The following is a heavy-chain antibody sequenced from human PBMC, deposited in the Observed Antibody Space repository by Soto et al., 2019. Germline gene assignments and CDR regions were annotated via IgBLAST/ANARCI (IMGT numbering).Heavy chain of an antibody. CDR1: GYTFTGYY. D-gene: IGHD2-15*01. V-gene: IGHV1-2*02. CDR3: ARGYCSGGSCYSLFVYYYYGMDV. CDR2: INPNSGGT. J-gene: IGHJ6*02. Sequence: ASVKVSCKASGYTFTGYYMHWVRQAPGQGLEWMGWINPNSGGTNYAQKFQGRVTMARDTSISTAYMELSRLRSDDTAVYYCARGYCSGGSCYSLFVYYYYGMDVWGQGTTVT.